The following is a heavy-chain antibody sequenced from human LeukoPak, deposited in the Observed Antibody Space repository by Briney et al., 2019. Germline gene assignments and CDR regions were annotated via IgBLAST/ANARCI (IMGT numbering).Heavy chain of an antibody. CDR2: IIPIFGTA. CDR1: GYTFTSYG. Sequence: ASVKVSCKASGYTFTSYGISWVRQAPGQGLEWMGGIIPIFGTANYAQKFQGRVTITTDESTSTAYMELSSLRSEDTAVYYCASTVTTGDAFDIWGQGTMVTVSS. CDR3: ASTVTTGDAFDI. J-gene: IGHJ3*02. V-gene: IGHV1-69*05. D-gene: IGHD4-17*01.